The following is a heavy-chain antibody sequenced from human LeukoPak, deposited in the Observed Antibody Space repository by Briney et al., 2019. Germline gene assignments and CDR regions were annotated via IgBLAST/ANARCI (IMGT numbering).Heavy chain of an antibody. CDR3: ARDRITMIVGAQDGMDV. J-gene: IGHJ6*02. V-gene: IGHV4-59*01. D-gene: IGHD3-22*01. CDR2: IYYSGST. CDR1: GGSISSYY. Sequence: SETLSLTCTVSGGSISSYYWSWIRQPPGKGLEWIGYIYYSGSTNYNPSLKSRVTTSVDTSKNQFSLKLSSVTAADTAVYYCARDRITMIVGAQDGMDVWGQGTTVTVSS.